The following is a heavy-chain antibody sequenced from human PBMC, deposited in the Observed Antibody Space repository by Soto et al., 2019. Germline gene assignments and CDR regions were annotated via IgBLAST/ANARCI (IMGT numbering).Heavy chain of an antibody. D-gene: IGHD1-1*01. CDR1: GCAFYYCN. CDR2: ISGSGIDI. J-gene: IGHJ5*02. V-gene: IGHV3-21*01. CDR3: AREEGTNSTGYCLDL. Sequence: PGGPLRLSCAVSGCAFYYCNMYWLRQAQGRGMEWASSISGSGIDIHFTDSVKGRFTISRDNAKTALYLQMDSLRPDDTATDYSAREEGTNSTGYCLDLWGHGALVTVSS.